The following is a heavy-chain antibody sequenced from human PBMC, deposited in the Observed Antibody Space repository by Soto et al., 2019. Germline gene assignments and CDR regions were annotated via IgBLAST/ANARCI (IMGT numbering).Heavy chain of an antibody. J-gene: IGHJ3*02. CDR3: ARDRVITFGGVIVTPDAFGI. D-gene: IGHD3-16*02. CDR1: GYTFTSYA. V-gene: IGHV1-3*01. CDR2: INAGNGNT. Sequence: ASVKVSCKASGYTFTSYAMHWVRQAPGQRLEWMGWINAGNGNTKYSQKFQGRVTITRDTSASTAYMELSSLRSEDTAVYYCARDRVITFGGVIVTPDAFGIWGQGTMITVSS.